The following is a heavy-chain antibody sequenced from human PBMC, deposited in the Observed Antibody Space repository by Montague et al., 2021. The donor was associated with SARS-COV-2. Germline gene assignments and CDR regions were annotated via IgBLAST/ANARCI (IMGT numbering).Heavy chain of an antibody. V-gene: IGHV4-39*01. D-gene: IGHD2-8*01. CDR2: IYYSGST. CDR3: ATINLGYCTNGVCQPPDY. CDR1: GGSVSSSSYY. Sequence: SETLSLTCTVSGGSVSSSSYYWGWLRQPPGKGLEWIGSIYYSGSTYYHPSLKRRVTLSVDTSKNQSSLKLSSVTAAATAVYYCATINLGYCTNGVCQPPDYWGQGTLVTVSS. J-gene: IGHJ4*02.